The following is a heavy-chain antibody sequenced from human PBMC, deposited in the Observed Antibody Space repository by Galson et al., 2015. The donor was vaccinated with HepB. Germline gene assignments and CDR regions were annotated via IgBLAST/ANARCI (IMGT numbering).Heavy chain of an antibody. CDR3: ARVGMTYYYFDY. CDR2: ISPYNGKR. D-gene: IGHD1-26*01. Sequence: SVKVSCKASSYTFSNYGISWVRQAPGQGLEWMGWISPYNGKRNYAQKLQGRVTMTTDTSTSTVYMELRSLRSDDTAVYYCARVGMTYYYFDYWGQGTLVTVPS. CDR1: SYTFSNYG. J-gene: IGHJ4*02. V-gene: IGHV1-18*01.